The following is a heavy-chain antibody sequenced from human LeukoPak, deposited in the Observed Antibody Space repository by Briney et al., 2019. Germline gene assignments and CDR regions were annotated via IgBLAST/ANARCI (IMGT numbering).Heavy chain of an antibody. J-gene: IGHJ4*02. D-gene: IGHD3-16*02. V-gene: IGHV4-59*12. CDR1: GGSISSYY. CDR2: IYHSGST. CDR3: ARGLFIGRFDY. Sequence: RASETLSLTCTVSGGSISSYYWSWIRQPPGKGLEWIGEIYHSGSTNYNPSLKSRVTISVDKSKNQFSLKLSSVTAADTAVYYCARGLFIGRFDYWGQGTLVTVSS.